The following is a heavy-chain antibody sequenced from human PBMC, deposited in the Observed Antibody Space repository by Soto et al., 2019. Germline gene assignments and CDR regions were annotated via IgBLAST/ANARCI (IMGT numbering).Heavy chain of an antibody. CDR2: SRNKANGYTT. CDR1: GFTFNDYY. CDR3: TRAPFRAYGNKHHWSFDL. Sequence: EVQLVESGGDLVQPGGSLRLSCAASGFTFNDYYMDWIRQAPGKGLEWVGRSRNKANGYTTEYAASVKGRFIISRDDSKDSLDLQMNSLQIDDTAVYYCTRAPFRAYGNKHHWSFDLWGRGTPVTVSS. D-gene: IGHD4-17*01. J-gene: IGHJ2*01. V-gene: IGHV3-72*01.